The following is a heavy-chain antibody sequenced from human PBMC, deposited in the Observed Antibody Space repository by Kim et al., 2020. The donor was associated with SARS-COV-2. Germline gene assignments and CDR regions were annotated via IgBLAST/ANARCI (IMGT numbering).Heavy chain of an antibody. CDR3: ARSIVVVPAASDYYYGMDV. J-gene: IGHJ6*02. Sequence: SETLSLTCTVSGGSISSGGYYWSWIRQHPGKGLEWIGYIYYSGSTYYNPSLKSRVTISVDTSKNQFSLKLSSVTAADTAVYYCARSIVVVPAASDYYYGMDVWGQGTTVTVSS. CDR2: IYYSGST. V-gene: IGHV4-31*03. D-gene: IGHD2-2*01. CDR1: GGSISSGGYY.